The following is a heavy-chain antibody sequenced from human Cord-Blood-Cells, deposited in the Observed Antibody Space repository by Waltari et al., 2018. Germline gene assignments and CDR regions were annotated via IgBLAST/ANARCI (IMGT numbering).Heavy chain of an antibody. CDR1: GFTVSSNY. D-gene: IGHD1-1*01. CDR2: IYSGGST. Sequence: EVQLVETGGGLIQPGGSLRPSCATSGFTVSSNYMSWVRQAPGKGLEWVSVIYSGGSTYYADSVKGRFTISRDNSKNTLYLQMNSLRAEDTAVYYCARDRTGHFDYWGQGTLVTVSS. J-gene: IGHJ4*02. CDR3: ARDRTGHFDY. V-gene: IGHV3-53*02.